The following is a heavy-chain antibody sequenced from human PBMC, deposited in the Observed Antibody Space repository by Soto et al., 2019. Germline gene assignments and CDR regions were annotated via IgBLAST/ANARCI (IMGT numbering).Heavy chain of an antibody. CDR2: ISGYNGNT. CDR3: ARDREYYYDSSGNYYYHYGMDV. D-gene: IGHD3-22*01. CDR1: GYTFTNYG. V-gene: IGHV1-18*04. J-gene: IGHJ6*02. Sequence: QVQLVESGAEVKKPGASVKVSCKASGYTFTNYGISWVRQAPGQGLEWMGWISGYNGNTKYAQEFQGRVTMTTDTPTNTAYMELRSLRSDDTAEYYCARDREYYYDSSGNYYYHYGMDVWGQGTTVTVS.